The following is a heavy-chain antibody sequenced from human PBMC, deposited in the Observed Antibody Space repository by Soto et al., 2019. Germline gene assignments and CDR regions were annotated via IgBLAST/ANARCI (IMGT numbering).Heavy chain of an antibody. CDR2: IKSRTENETT. D-gene: IGHD3-3*01. CDR1: GFTFSNVW. Sequence: GGSLRLSCAASGFTFSNVWLSWVRQGPGKGLEWLGRIKSRTENETTDYASPARGRFIISRDDSKNMLYLQPNSLKSEDTGVYYCVPVLPQANSWFDYWGQGTTETVYS. V-gene: IGHV3-15*01. CDR3: VPVLPQANSWFDY. J-gene: IGHJ4*02.